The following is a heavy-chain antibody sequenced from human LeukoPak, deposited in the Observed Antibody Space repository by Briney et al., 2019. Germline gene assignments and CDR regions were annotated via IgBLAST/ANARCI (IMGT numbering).Heavy chain of an antibody. Sequence: ASVKVSCKASGYTFTSYGISWVRQAPGQGLEWMGRIIPILGIANHAQKFQGRVTITADKSTSTAYMGLSSLRSEDTAVYYCARASGGYYFDYWGQGTLVTVSS. CDR2: IIPILGIA. D-gene: IGHD2-15*01. J-gene: IGHJ4*02. CDR3: ARASGGYYFDY. V-gene: IGHV1-69*04. CDR1: GYTFTSYG.